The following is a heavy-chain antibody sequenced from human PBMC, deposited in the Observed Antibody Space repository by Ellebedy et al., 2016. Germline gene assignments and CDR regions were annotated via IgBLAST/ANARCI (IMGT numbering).Heavy chain of an antibody. D-gene: IGHD6-6*01. Sequence: GGSLRLSXAASGFTFSTDSMNWVRQAPGKGPEWVSSISSTSTYIYYADSVKGRFTISRDNAKNSLYLQMNSLRAEDTAVYYCARDLQLVQDYWGQGTLVTVSS. CDR3: ARDLQLVQDY. CDR2: ISSTSTYI. J-gene: IGHJ4*02. CDR1: GFTFSTDS. V-gene: IGHV3-21*01.